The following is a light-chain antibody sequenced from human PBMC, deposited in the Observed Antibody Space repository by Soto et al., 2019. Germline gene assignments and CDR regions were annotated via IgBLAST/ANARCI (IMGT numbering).Light chain of an antibody. V-gene: IGKV3-20*01. CDR3: QQYGSSLPIT. Sequence: EIVLTQSPGTLSLSPGERATLSCRASQSVSSSYLAWYQQKPGQAPRLLIYGASTRATDIPARFSGSGSGTDFTLTISSLQSEDFAVYYCQQYGSSLPITFGQGTRLEI. J-gene: IGKJ5*01. CDR2: GAS. CDR1: QSVSSSY.